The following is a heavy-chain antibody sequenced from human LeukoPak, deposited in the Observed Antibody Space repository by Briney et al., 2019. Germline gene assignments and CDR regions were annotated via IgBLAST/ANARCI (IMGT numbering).Heavy chain of an antibody. Sequence: AASVKVSCKASGYTFTSYGISWVRQAPGQGLEWMGWISAYNGNTNYAQKLQGRVTMTTDTSTSTAYMELRSLRSDDTAVYYCARDATSSSYNWSDPSGQGTLVTVSS. J-gene: IGHJ5*02. CDR1: GYTFTSYG. V-gene: IGHV1-18*01. D-gene: IGHD6-6*01. CDR2: ISAYNGNT. CDR3: ARDATSSSYNWSDP.